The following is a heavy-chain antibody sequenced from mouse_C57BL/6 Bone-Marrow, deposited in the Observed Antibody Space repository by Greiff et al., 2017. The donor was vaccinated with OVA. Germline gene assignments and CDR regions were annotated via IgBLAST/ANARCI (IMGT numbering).Heavy chain of an antibody. Sequence: VQLQQSGTVLARPGASVKMSCKTSGYTFTSYWMHWVKQRPGQGLEWIGAIYPGNSDTSYNQKFKGKATLTAVTSASTAYMELSSLTNEDSAVYYGTRGGVFDYWGQGTTLTVSS. CDR1: GYTFTSYW. J-gene: IGHJ2*01. CDR2: IYPGNSDT. CDR3: TRGGVFDY. V-gene: IGHV1-5*01.